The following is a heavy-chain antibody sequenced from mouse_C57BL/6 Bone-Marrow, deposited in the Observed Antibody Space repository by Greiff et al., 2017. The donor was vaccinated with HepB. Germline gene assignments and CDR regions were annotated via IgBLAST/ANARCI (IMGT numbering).Heavy chain of an antibody. CDR3: ARSGTGTRYFDV. CDR2: IHPNSGST. Sequence: QVHVKQPGAELVKPGASVKLSCKASGYTFTSYWMHWVKQRPGQGLEWIGMIHPNSGSTNYNEKFKSKATLTVDKSSSTAYMQLSSLTSEDSAAYYCARSGTGTRYFDVWGTGTTVTVSS. V-gene: IGHV1-64*01. CDR1: GYTFTSYW. J-gene: IGHJ1*03. D-gene: IGHD4-1*01.